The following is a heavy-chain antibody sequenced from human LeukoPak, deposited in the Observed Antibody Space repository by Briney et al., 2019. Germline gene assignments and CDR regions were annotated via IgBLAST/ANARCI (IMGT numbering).Heavy chain of an antibody. J-gene: IGHJ4*02. CDR3: ARSRAPGYCSSITCYNFDY. CDR1: GGSVSTSHYY. Sequence: SETLSLTCTVSGGSVSTSHYYWGWIRQPPGKGLEWIGYIYYSGRTYYNPSLKSRVTISVDTSKNEFSLKLSSVTAADTAVYYCARSRAPGYCSSITCYNFDYWGRGTLVTVSS. D-gene: IGHD2-2*02. V-gene: IGHV4-39*01. CDR2: IYYSGRT.